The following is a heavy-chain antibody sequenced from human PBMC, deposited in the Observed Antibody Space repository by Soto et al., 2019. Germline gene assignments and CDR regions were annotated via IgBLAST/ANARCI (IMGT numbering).Heavy chain of an antibody. CDR1: GSSISSGDYY. D-gene: IGHD5-12*01. CDR2: IYYSGST. V-gene: IGHV4-30-4*01. J-gene: IGHJ4*02. CDR3: ARWLGYGPHFDY. Sequence: PSETLSLTCTVSGSSISSGDYYWSWIRQPPGKGLEWIGYIYYSGSTYYNPSLKSRVTIPVDTSKNQFSLKLSSVTAADTAVYYCARWLGYGPHFDYWGQGTLVTVSS.